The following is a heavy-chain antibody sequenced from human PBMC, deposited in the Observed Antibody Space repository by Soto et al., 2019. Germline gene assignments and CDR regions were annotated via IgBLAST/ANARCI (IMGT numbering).Heavy chain of an antibody. V-gene: IGHV4-59*01. Sequence: PSETLSLTCTVSGVSISGYYWSWIRQSPGKGLEWIGYIHYSGSTNYNPSLKSRVTISVDTSKNQLSLKLSSVTAADTAVYYCARGSAAGTKSPFDYWGQGTLVTVSS. D-gene: IGHD6-13*01. CDR1: GVSISGYY. CDR2: IHYSGST. CDR3: ARGSAAGTKSPFDY. J-gene: IGHJ4*02.